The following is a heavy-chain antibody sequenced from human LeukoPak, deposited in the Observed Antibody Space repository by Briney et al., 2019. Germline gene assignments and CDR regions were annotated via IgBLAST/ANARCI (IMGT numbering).Heavy chain of an antibody. Sequence: PGGSLRLSCAASGFTFSSYGMHWVRQAPGKGLEWVAIIRSDGSDKSYAHSVEGRFTISRDNSQNTLYLQMNSLRAEDTAVYFXXXXXXXAXXXMXVWGKGTTVXXS. V-gene: IGHV3-30*02. CDR3: XXXXXXAXXXMXV. CDR2: IRSDGSDK. CDR1: GFTFSSYG. J-gene: IGHJ6*03.